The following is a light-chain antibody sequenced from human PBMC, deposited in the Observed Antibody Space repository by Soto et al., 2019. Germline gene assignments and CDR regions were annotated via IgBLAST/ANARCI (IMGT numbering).Light chain of an antibody. CDR2: EVT. CDR1: TSDVGGYNF. Sequence: SALTQPPSASGSLGQSVTISCTGTTSDVGGYNFVSWYQQHPGKAPKLIIYEVTQRPSGVPDRFSGSKSGNTASLAVSGVQGEDEADYYCSSYAGTNIVIFGGGTKLTVL. V-gene: IGLV2-8*01. J-gene: IGLJ2*01. CDR3: SSYAGTNIVI.